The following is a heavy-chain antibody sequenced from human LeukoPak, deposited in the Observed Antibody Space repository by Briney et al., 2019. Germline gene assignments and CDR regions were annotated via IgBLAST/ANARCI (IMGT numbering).Heavy chain of an antibody. CDR3: ARAPQWFQDAFDI. Sequence: SETLSLTCAVYGGSFSGYYWSWIRQPPGKGLEWIGEINHSGSTNYNPSLKSRVTISVDTSKNQFFLKLSSVTAADTAVYYCARAPQWFQDAFDIWGQGTMVTVSS. J-gene: IGHJ3*02. CDR2: INHSGST. CDR1: GGSFSGYY. V-gene: IGHV4-34*01. D-gene: IGHD3-22*01.